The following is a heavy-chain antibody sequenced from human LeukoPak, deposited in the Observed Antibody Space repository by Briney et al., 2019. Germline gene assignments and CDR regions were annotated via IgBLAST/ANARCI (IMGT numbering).Heavy chain of an antibody. D-gene: IGHD3-3*01. CDR1: GYTFTSDY. J-gene: IGHJ4*02. V-gene: IGHV1-46*01. CDR2: INPSGGRT. Sequence: GASVKVSCKASGYTFTSDYIHWVRQAPGQGLEWLGIINPSGGRTTYGQNFPGRATMTRDTSTSTVYMELSSLRSEDTAVYYCARGSRFLDYWGQGTLVTVSS. CDR3: ARGSRFLDY.